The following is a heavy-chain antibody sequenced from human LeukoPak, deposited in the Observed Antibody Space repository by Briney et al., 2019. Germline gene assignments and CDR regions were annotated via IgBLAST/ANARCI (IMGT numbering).Heavy chain of an antibody. D-gene: IGHD3-16*01. J-gene: IGHJ4*02. CDR2: ISGRGDNT. CDR1: GFTFSAYA. CDR3: AKSDDYNGRYYFVS. V-gene: IGHV3-23*01. Sequence: PGGSLRLSCAASGFTFSAYAMSWVRQAPGKGLEWVSGISGRGDNTYYVDSAKGRFTISRDNSKNTLFLQMNSLRAEDTALYYCAKSDDYNGRYYFVSWGQGTLVTVSS.